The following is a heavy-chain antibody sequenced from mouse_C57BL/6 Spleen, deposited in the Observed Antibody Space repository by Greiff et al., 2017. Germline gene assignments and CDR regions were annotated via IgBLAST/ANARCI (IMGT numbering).Heavy chain of an antibody. CDR3: ARYNGDAMDY. V-gene: IGHV7-3*01. CDR2: IRNKANGYTT. CDR1: GFTFTDYY. Sequence: EVQLKESGGGLVQPGGSLSLSCAASGFTFTDYYMSWVRQPPGKALEWLGFIRNKANGYTTEYSASVKGRFTISRDNSQSILYLQMNALRAEDSATYYCARYNGDAMDYWGQGTSVTVSS. J-gene: IGHJ4*01.